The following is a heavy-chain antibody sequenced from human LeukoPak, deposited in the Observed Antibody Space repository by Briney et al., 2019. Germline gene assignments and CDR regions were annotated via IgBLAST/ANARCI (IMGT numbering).Heavy chain of an antibody. CDR3: VRGQWEVRGVIITNLDY. CDR2: IKHTGST. V-gene: IGHV4-34*01. J-gene: IGHJ4*02. CDR1: GGAFSGYY. Sequence: SETLSLTCAVSGGAFSGYYWTWIRQAPGEGLEWIGEIKHTGSTNYNPSLKSRVTISIDTSKNQFFLNPTSVTAADTAVYYCVRGQWEVRGVIITNLDYWGQGSLVTVSS. D-gene: IGHD3-10*01.